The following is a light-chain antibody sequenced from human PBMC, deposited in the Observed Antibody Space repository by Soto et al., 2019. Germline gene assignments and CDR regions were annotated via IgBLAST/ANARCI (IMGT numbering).Light chain of an antibody. CDR3: SSYAGSNNFV. V-gene: IGLV2-8*01. CDR2: EVT. J-gene: IGLJ1*01. CDR1: SSDIGGYYY. Sequence: QSVLTQPPSASGYPGQSVTVSCTGTSSDIGGYYYVSWYQQHPGKAPKLIIYEVTKRPSGVPDRFSGSKSGNTASLTVSGLQAEDEADYYCSSYAGSNNFVFGAGTKVTVL.